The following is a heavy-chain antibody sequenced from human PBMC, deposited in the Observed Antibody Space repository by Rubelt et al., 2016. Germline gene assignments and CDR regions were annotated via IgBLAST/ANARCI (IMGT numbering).Heavy chain of an antibody. J-gene: IGHJ4*02. CDR3: ASWPLGYCSGGTCYSFDY. Sequence: VQLVESGGGLVQPGGSLRLSCAASGFTFSSYWMTWVRQAPGKGLEWIGEINHSGSTTYNPSLKSRATMSVDTTKNQFSLRLSSVTAADTAVYYCASWPLGYCSGGTCYSFDYWGQGTLVTVSS. CDR2: INHSGST. CDR1: GFTFSSYW. D-gene: IGHD2-15*01. V-gene: IGHV4-4*02.